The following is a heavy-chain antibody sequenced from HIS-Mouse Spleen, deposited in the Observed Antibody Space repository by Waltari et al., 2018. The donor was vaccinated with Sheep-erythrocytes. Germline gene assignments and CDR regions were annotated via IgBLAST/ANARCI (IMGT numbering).Heavy chain of an antibody. V-gene: IGHV3-21*01. CDR2: ISSSSSSI. CDR3: ARVASGATFDY. D-gene: IGHD1-26*01. J-gene: IGHJ4*02. Sequence: VQSGGALRLSCAASGFTFSSYSMNWVRQAPGKGLEWVSSISSSSSSIYYADSVKGRFTISRDNAKNSLYLQMNSLRAEDTAVYYCARVASGATFDYWGQGTLVTVSS. CDR1: GFTFSSYS.